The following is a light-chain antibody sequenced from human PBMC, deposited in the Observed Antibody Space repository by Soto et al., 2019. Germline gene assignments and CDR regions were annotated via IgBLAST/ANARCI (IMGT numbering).Light chain of an antibody. CDR2: DVS. CDR1: SSDVGGYNY. J-gene: IGLJ1*01. V-gene: IGLV2-14*01. CDR3: SSYRSSSTYV. Sequence: QSALTQPASVSGSPGQSITISCTGTSSDVGGYNYVSWYQQYPGKAPKLMIYDVSNRPSGVSNRFSGSKSGNTASLTISGLQAEHEADYYCSSYRSSSTYVFGTGTKVTVL.